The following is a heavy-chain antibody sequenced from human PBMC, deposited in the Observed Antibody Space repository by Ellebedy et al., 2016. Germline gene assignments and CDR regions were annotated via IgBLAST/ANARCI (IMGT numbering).Heavy chain of an antibody. CDR3: ARGRYDILTGYKNWFDP. CDR1: GDSISSSNW. Sequence: SETLSLTXAVSGDSISSSNWWSWVRQTPGKGLEWIGEINHSGSTNYNPSLKSRVTISVDTSKNQFSLKLSSVTAADTAVYYCARGRYDILTGYKNWFDPWGQGTLVTVSS. CDR2: INHSGST. V-gene: IGHV4-4*02. D-gene: IGHD3-9*01. J-gene: IGHJ5*02.